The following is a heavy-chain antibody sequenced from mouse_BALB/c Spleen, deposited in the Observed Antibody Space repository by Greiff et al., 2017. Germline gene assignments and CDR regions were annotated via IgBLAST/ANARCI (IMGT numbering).Heavy chain of an antibody. V-gene: IGHV14-3*02. CDR1: GFNIKDTY. D-gene: IGHD2-3*01. J-gene: IGHJ2*01. CDR3: ARQGGYSYYFDY. Sequence: VQLQQSGAELVKPGASVKLSCTASGFNIKDTYMHWVKQRPEQGLEWIGRIDPANGNTKYDPKFQGKATITADTSSNTAYLQLSSLTSEDTAVYYGARQGGYSYYFDYWGQGTTLTVSS. CDR2: IDPANGNT.